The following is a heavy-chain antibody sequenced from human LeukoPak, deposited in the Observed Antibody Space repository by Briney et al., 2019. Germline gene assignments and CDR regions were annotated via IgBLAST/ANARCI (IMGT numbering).Heavy chain of an antibody. CDR1: GGSISNYY. D-gene: IGHD1-1*01. CDR2: INHSGST. V-gene: IGHV4-34*01. Sequence: SETLSLTCTVSGGSISNYYWSWIRQPPGKGLEWIGEINHSGSTNYNPSLKSRVTISVDTSKNQFSLKLSSVTAADTAVYYCARGGHDGAFDYWGQGTLVTVSS. J-gene: IGHJ4*02. CDR3: ARGGHDGAFDY.